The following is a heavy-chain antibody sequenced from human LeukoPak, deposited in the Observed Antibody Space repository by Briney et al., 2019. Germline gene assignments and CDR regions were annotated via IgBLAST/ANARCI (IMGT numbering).Heavy chain of an antibody. CDR3: ARGGGEPVFDY. CDR2: IYYSGST. J-gene: IGHJ4*02. CDR1: GGSISSGGYY. D-gene: IGHD3-16*01. Sequence: SETLPLTCTVSGGSISSGGYYWSWIRQHPGKGLEWIGYIYYSGSTYYNPSLKSRVTISVDTSKNQFSLKLSSVTAADTAVYYCARGGGEPVFDYWGQGTLVTVSS. V-gene: IGHV4-31*03.